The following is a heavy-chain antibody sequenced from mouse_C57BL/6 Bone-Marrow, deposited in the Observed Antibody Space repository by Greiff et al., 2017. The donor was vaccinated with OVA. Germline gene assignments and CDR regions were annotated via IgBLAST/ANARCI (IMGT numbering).Heavy chain of an antibody. J-gene: IGHJ3*01. D-gene: IGHD4-1*01. CDR2: IDPSDSDT. Sequence: QVQLQQPGAELVMPGASVKLSCKASGYTFTSYWMHWVKQRPGQGLEWIGEIDPSDSDTNYNQKFKGKSTLTVDKSSSTAYMQLSSLTSEDSAVYYCAREETGTAWFAYWGQGTLVTGSA. V-gene: IGHV1-69*01. CDR1: GYTFTSYW. CDR3: AREETGTAWFAY.